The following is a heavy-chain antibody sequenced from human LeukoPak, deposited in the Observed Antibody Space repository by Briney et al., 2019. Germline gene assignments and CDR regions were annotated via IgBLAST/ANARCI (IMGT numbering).Heavy chain of an antibody. CDR3: ARVFIVVVPAAHNWFDP. V-gene: IGHV4-39*07. D-gene: IGHD2-2*01. Sequence: SETLSLTCTVSGGSISSSSYYWGWIRQPPGKGLEWIGSIYYSGSTYYNPSLKSRVIISVDTSKNQFSLKLSSVTAADTAVYYCARVFIVVVPAAHNWFDPWGQGTLVTVSS. CDR1: GGSISSSSYY. J-gene: IGHJ5*02. CDR2: IYYSGST.